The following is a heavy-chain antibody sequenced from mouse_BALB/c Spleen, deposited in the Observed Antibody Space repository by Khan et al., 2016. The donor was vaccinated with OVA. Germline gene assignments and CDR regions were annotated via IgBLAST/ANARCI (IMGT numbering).Heavy chain of an antibody. CDR2: IWGGGST. CDR1: GFSLTDYG. D-gene: IGHD2-10*01. J-gene: IGHJ4*01. CDR3: AKSFYAHYYAMDY. Sequence: VQLQESGPGLVAPSQSLSITCTVSGFSLTDYGVSWIRQPPGKGLEWLGVIWGGGSTYYNSPLKSRLSISKDNSTSQVFLKMNSLQTDDTAMYYCAKSFYAHYYAMDYWGQGTSVTVSS. V-gene: IGHV2-6-5*01.